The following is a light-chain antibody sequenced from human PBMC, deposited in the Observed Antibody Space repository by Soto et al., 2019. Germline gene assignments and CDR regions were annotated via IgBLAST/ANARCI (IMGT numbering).Light chain of an antibody. CDR1: SSDVGGYTY. CDR2: EVS. V-gene: IGLV2-14*01. CDR3: SSYTSSSTLYV. J-gene: IGLJ1*01. Sequence: QSVLTQPASVSGSPGQSITISCTGTSSDVGGYTYVSWYQQKSGKAPKLMIFEVSNRPSGVSHRFSGSRSGNTASLTISGLEADDEADYYCSSYTSSSTLYVFGTGTKVTVL.